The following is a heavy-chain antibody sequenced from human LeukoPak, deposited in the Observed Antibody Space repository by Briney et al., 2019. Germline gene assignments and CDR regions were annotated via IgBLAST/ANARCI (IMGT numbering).Heavy chain of an antibody. CDR1: GFTFSSYA. V-gene: IGHV3-7*03. Sequence: PGGSLRLSCAASGFTFSSYAMSWVRQAPGKGLEWVANIKQDGSEKYYVDSVKGRFTISRDNAKNSLYLQMNSLRAEDTAVYYCARGGRWLQFYYWGQGTLVTVSS. J-gene: IGHJ4*02. CDR3: ARGGRWLQFYY. D-gene: IGHD5-24*01. CDR2: IKQDGSEK.